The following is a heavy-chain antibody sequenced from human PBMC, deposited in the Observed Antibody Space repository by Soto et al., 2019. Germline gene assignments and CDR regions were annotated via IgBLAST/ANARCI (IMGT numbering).Heavy chain of an antibody. V-gene: IGHV3-49*03. CDR2: IRSKAYGGTT. D-gene: IGHD6-13*01. CDR1: VFTFGDYA. J-gene: IGHJ6*02. Sequence: GWSLRLSCTSSVFTFGDYAMSWFRQAPGKGLEWVGFIRSKAYGGTTEYAASVKGRFTISRDDSKSIAYLQMNSLKTEDTAVYYCTRDYQQLVPSHYAMDVWGQGTTVTVSS. CDR3: TRDYQQLVPSHYAMDV.